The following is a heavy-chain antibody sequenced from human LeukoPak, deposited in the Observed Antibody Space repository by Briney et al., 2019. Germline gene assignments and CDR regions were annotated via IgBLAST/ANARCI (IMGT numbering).Heavy chain of an antibody. D-gene: IGHD3-10*01. V-gene: IGHV3-23*01. CDR1: GFTFSSYD. Sequence: GGSLRLSCAASGFTFSSYDMSWVRQAPRKGLEWVSTLNNGGGSAYYADSVKGRFTISRDNSKNTLYLQMNSLRVEDTAVYYCAKVQGRSLFDYWGQGTLVTVSS. CDR2: LNNGGGSA. CDR3: AKVQGRSLFDY. J-gene: IGHJ4*02.